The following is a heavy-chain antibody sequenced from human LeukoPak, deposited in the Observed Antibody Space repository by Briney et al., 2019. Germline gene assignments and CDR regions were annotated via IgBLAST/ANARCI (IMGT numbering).Heavy chain of an antibody. CDR3: ARHSGLLYFDY. CDR1: GGSISSYY. D-gene: IGHD3-10*01. Sequence: PSETLSLTCTVSGGSISSYYWSWIRQPPGKGLEWIAFIYSSGGTNYHPSLKTPVTISVDTSKNQFSLTLSAVAAADTAVYYCARHSGLLYFDYWGQGNLVTVSS. V-gene: IGHV4-59*08. J-gene: IGHJ4*02. CDR2: IYSSGGT.